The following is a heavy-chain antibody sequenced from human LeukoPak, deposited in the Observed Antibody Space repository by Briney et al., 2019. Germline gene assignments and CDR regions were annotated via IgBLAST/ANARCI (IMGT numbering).Heavy chain of an antibody. CDR1: GFTVSSNY. CDR3: ARVPLHPTISNFDN. D-gene: IGHD2/OR15-2a*01. CDR2: IYNDGRT. J-gene: IGHJ4*01. Sequence: GGSLRLSCAASGFTVSSNYMSWVRQAPGKGLEWVSVIYNDGRTYYADSVKGRFTISRHNSKNTLYLQTNSLRAEDTAVYYCARVPLHPTISNFDNWGHGTLVTVSS. V-gene: IGHV3-53*04.